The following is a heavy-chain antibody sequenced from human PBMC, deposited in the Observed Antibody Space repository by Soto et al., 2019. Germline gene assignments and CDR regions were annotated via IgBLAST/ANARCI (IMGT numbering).Heavy chain of an antibody. CDR3: AREAAAGGGWFDP. CDR1: GGSISSGGYS. CDR2: IYHSGST. Sequence: QLQLQESGSGLVKPSQTLSLTCAVSGGSISSGGYSWSWIRQPPGKGLEWIGYIYHSGSTYYNPSLKSRVXXSXDXXKNQFSLKLSSVTAADTAVYYCAREAAAGGGWFDPWGQGTLVTVSS. D-gene: IGHD6-13*01. J-gene: IGHJ5*02. V-gene: IGHV4-30-2*01.